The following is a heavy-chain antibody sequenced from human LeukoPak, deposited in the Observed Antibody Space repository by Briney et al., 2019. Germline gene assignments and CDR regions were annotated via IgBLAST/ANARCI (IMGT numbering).Heavy chain of an antibody. CDR2: ISSSSSYI. Sequence: GGSLRLSCAASGFTFSNYSMTWVRQAPGKGLEWVSSISSSSSYIYYADSVKGRFTISRDNAKNSLYLQMNSLRVEDTAVYYCAELGITMIGGVWGKGTTVTISS. V-gene: IGHV3-21*01. D-gene: IGHD3-10*02. J-gene: IGHJ6*04. CDR3: AELGITMIGGV. CDR1: GFTFSNYS.